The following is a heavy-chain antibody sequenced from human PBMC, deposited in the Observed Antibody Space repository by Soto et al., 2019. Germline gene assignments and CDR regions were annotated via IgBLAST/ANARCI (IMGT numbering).Heavy chain of an antibody. J-gene: IGHJ6*02. D-gene: IGHD3-22*01. CDR1: GYTFSSYG. CDR2: ISPYDGNT. V-gene: IGHV1-18*01. Sequence: QVQLVQSGGEVKKPGASVKVSCKASGYTFSSYGINWVRQAPGQGLEWLGWISPYDGNTKYAQILQGRVSMTTDTYTKTAYMEVGSLRSDDTAVYYCARGGYYDSSGSRNYHYYGMNVWGQGTTVTVSS. CDR3: ARGGYYDSSGSRNYHYYGMNV.